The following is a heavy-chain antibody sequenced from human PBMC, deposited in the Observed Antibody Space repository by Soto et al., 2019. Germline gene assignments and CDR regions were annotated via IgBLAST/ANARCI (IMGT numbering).Heavy chain of an antibody. V-gene: IGHV3-48*03. Sequence: GGSLRLSCAASGFTFSSYEMNWVRQAPGKGLEWVSYITTSGSTIYYADSVKGRFTISRDNAKNSLYLQMNSLRAEDTAVYYCARGGRHDDSSGYGSLGYWGQGTLVTVSS. CDR3: ARGGRHDDSSGYGSLGY. CDR2: ITTSGSTI. CDR1: GFTFSSYE. J-gene: IGHJ4*02. D-gene: IGHD3-22*01.